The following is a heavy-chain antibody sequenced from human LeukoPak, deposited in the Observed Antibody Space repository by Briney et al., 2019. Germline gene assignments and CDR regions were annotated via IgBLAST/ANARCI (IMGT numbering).Heavy chain of an antibody. D-gene: IGHD3-22*01. CDR1: GYTFTTYN. V-gene: IGHV1-18*01. Sequence: ASVKVSCTASGYTFTTYNINWVRQAPGQGLEWMGWISGYNGNTNYAQKLQGRVTMTTDTSTSTAYMEPRSLKSDDTAVYYCASLKNYYDSSGYLVTDAFDIWGQGTMVTVSS. J-gene: IGHJ3*02. CDR3: ASLKNYYDSSGYLVTDAFDI. CDR2: ISGYNGNT.